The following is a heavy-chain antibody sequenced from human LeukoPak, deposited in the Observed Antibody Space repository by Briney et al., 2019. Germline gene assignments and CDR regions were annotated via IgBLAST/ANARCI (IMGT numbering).Heavy chain of an antibody. V-gene: IGHV1-69*05. J-gene: IGHJ4*02. Sequence: SVKVSFKASGGTFSSYAISWVRQAPGQGLEWMGGIIPIFGTANYAQKFQGRVTITTDESTSTAYMELSSLRSEDTAVYYCARGRPHYYDSSGYLGYWGQGTLVTVSS. D-gene: IGHD3-22*01. CDR1: GGTFSSYA. CDR2: IIPIFGTA. CDR3: ARGRPHYYDSSGYLGY.